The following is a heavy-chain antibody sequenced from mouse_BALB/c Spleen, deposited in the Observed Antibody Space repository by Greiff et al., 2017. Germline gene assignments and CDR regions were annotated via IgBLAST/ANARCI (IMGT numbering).Heavy chain of an antibody. CDR1: GYTFTDYE. J-gene: IGHJ2*01. D-gene: IGHD4-1*01. CDR3: TRGGNWDYFDY. V-gene: IGHV1-15*01. CDR2: IDPETGGT. Sequence: VQLQQSGAELVRPGASVTLSCKASGYTFTDYEMHWVKQTPVHGLEWIGAIDPETGGTAYNQKFKGKATLTADISSSTAYMELRSLTSEDSAVYYCTRGGNWDYFDYWGQGTTLTVSS.